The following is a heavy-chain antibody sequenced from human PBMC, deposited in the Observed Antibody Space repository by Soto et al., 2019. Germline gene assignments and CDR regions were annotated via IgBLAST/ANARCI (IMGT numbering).Heavy chain of an antibody. CDR2: IYYSGST. J-gene: IGHJ5*02. CDR3: ARHLIAAAGNNWFDP. V-gene: IGHV4-39*01. CDR1: GGSISSSSYY. Sequence: SETLSLTCTVSGGSISSSSYYWGWIRQPPGKGLEWIGSIYYSGSTYYNPSLKSRVTISVDTSKNQFSLKLSSVTAAGTAVYYCARHLIAAAGNNWFDPWGQGTLVTVSS. D-gene: IGHD6-13*01.